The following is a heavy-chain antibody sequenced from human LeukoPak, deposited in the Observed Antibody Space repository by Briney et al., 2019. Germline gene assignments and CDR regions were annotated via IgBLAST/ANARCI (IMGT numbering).Heavy chain of an antibody. Sequence: PGGSLRLSCAVSGFTVSNNYMNWVRQAPGKGLEWVSVIYRGGDTYYVDSVEGRFTISRDNSKNTLYLQMNSLRAEDTAVYYCARDLSSSFDYWGRGTLVTVSS. D-gene: IGHD3-16*01. CDR1: GFTVSNNY. J-gene: IGHJ4*02. V-gene: IGHV3-53*01. CDR3: ARDLSSSFDY. CDR2: IYRGGDT.